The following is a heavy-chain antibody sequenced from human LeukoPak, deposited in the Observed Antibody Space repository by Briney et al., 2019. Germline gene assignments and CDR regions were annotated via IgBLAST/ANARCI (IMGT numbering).Heavy chain of an antibody. J-gene: IGHJ4*02. CDR3: ARSRYGTTWSSSWEFDY. D-gene: IGHD6-13*01. V-gene: IGHV3-66*01. CDR2: IYIGGST. Sequence: GGSLRLSCAVSGFTVSSNYMNWVRQAPGKGLEWVSVIYIGGSTHHADSVKGRFTISRDNSKNTLYLQMNSLRAEDTAVYYCARSRYGTTWSSSWEFDYWGQGTLVTVSS. CDR1: GFTVSSNY.